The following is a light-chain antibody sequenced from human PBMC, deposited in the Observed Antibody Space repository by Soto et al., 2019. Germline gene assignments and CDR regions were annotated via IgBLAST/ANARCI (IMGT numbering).Light chain of an antibody. CDR3: QQYNNWGLA. J-gene: IGKJ4*01. Sequence: IVMTQSPATLSVSPGEGVTLSCRASQNVGTNLAWYQQRPGQAPRLLIYGASTRATGVPASFSGSGSGTEFTLTIKSLQSEDSAVYFCQQYNNWGLAFGGGTKVEI. CDR2: GAS. V-gene: IGKV3D-15*01. CDR1: QNVGTN.